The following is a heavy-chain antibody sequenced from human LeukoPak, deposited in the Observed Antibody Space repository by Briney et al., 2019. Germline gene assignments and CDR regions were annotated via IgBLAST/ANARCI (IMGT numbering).Heavy chain of an antibody. CDR3: ARRCGGDCLNDAFDV. CDR2: ISSSSSTI. Sequence: GGSLRLSCAASGFTFSSYSMNWVRQAPGKGLEWVSYISSSSSTIYYADSVKGRFTISRDNAKNSLYLQMNSLRAEDTAVYYCARRCGGDCLNDAFDVWGQGTMVTVSS. J-gene: IGHJ3*01. V-gene: IGHV3-48*04. CDR1: GFTFSSYS. D-gene: IGHD2-21*02.